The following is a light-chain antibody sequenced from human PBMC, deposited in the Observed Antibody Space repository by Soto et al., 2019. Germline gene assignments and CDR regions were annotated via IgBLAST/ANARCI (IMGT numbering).Light chain of an antibody. Sequence: VVLTQSPGTLSLSPGDRATLSCRASHSISSAYVAWYQQKPGQTPRLLIYGASSRATGVPDRFGGSGSGTEFSLTISRLEPEDSAVYYCQQRSRWPRGTFGRGTKLE. J-gene: IGKJ2*02. CDR1: HSISSAY. CDR3: QQRSRWPRGT. CDR2: GAS. V-gene: IGKV3D-20*02.